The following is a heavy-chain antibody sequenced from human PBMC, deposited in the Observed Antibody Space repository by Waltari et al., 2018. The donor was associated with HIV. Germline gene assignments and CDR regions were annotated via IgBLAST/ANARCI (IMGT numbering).Heavy chain of an antibody. CDR3: ATHGGAKTGGYGMDV. J-gene: IGHJ6*02. CDR1: GYSFTRYW. Sequence: EVQLVQSGAEVKKPGESLKISCKGSGYSFTRYWLACVRQMPGKGLEWMGIIYPGDSDTRYSPSFQGQVTISADKSISTAYLQWRSLKASDTAMYYCATHGGAKTGGYGMDVWGQGTTVTVSS. V-gene: IGHV5-51*01. D-gene: IGHD3-10*01. CDR2: IYPGDSDT.